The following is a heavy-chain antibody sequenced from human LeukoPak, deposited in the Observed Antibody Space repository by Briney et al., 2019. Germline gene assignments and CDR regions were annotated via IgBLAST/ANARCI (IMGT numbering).Heavy chain of an antibody. J-gene: IGHJ3*02. CDR1: GFTFSSYE. CDR3: ARDRRWFGELLYGKWSGGATTYPFDI. Sequence: GGSLRLSCAASGFTFSSYEMNWVRQAPGKGLEWVSYISSSGSTIYYADSVKGRFTISRDNAKNSLYLQMNSLRAEDTAVYYCARDRRWFGELLYGKWSGGATTYPFDIWGQGTMVTVSS. V-gene: IGHV3-48*03. CDR2: ISSSGSTI. D-gene: IGHD3-10*01.